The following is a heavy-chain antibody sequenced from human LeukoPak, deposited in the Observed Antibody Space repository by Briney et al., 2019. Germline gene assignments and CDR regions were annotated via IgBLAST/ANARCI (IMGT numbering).Heavy chain of an antibody. CDR1: GGTFSSYA. J-gene: IGHJ4*02. D-gene: IGHD2-2*01. V-gene: IGHV1-69*04. CDR3: ARATQWDTMPDY. CDR2: IIPILGIA. Sequence: SVKVCCKASGGTFSSYAISWVRQAPGQGLEWMGRIIPILGIANYAQKFQGRVTITADKSTSTAYMELSSLRSEDTAVYYCARATQWDTMPDYWGQGTLVTVSS.